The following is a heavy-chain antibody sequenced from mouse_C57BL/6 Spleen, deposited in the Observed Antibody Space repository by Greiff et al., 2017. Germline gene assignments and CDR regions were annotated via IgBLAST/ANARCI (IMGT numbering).Heavy chain of an antibody. CDR2: IDPENGDT. V-gene: IGHV14-4*01. D-gene: IGHD1-1*01. Sequence: EVQLQQSGAELVRPGASVKLSCTASGFNIKDDYIRWVKQRPGQGLEWIGWIDPENGDTEYASKFQGKATITADTSSNTASLQLSCLTSDDTAVYYWTTGRDTTVGAMDYGGQGTSVTVSS. CDR1: GFNIKDDY. J-gene: IGHJ4*01. CDR3: TTGRDTTVGAMDY.